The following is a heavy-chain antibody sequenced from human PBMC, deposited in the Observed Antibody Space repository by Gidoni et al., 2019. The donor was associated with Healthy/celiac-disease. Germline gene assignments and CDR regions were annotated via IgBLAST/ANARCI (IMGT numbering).Heavy chain of an antibody. CDR2: INPNSGGT. CDR3: ARVRSGYCSGGSCYRGENWFDP. D-gene: IGHD2-15*01. V-gene: IGHV1-2*04. Sequence: QVQLVQSGAEVKKPGASVKVFCKASGYTFTGYYMHWVRQAPGQGLEWMGWINPNSGGTNYAQKFQGWVTMTRDTSISTAYMELSRLRSDDTAVYYCARVRSGYCSGGSCYRGENWFDPWGQGTLVTVSS. J-gene: IGHJ5*02. CDR1: GYTFTGYY.